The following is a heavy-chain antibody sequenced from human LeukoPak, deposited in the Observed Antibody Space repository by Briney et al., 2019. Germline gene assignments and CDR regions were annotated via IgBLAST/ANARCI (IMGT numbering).Heavy chain of an antibody. Sequence: PSETLSLTCTVSGGYIGSYYWSWIRQSAGKGLEWIGRIHTSENTDYNPSLKSRVTMSVDMSTSQFSLRLTSVTAADPAVYYCAREGDYGDYSKSFYYMDVWGKGTTVTVSS. CDR3: AREGDYGDYSKSFYYMDV. V-gene: IGHV4-4*07. D-gene: IGHD4-17*01. CDR2: IHTSENT. J-gene: IGHJ6*03. CDR1: GGYIGSYY.